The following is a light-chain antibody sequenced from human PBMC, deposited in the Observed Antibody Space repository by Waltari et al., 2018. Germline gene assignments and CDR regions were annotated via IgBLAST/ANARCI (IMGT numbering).Light chain of an antibody. Sequence: TVVTQESSLSVSPGETVTPTCGLHSASVPTSNYPHWYQQTPGQTPRTLIYNTNIRPAGVPGRFSGSILGNKGVLTITGAQAEDESDYFCMLYMGDGISVFGSGTKLTVL. CDR1: SASVPTSNY. V-gene: IGLV8-61*01. CDR3: MLYMGDGISV. J-gene: IGLJ6*01. CDR2: NTN.